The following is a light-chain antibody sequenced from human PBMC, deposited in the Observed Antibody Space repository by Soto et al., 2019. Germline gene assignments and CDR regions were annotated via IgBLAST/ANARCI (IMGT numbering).Light chain of an antibody. CDR2: AAS. CDR1: QSVGDN. V-gene: IGKV3-15*01. CDR3: QEYNNWHPIT. J-gene: IGKJ4*01. Sequence: IVMTQSPVTLSVSPGERVALSCRASQSVGDNLAWYQKKPGQAPRLLIYAASTRATGIAARFSGSGSGTEFTLTISSLQSEDFAVYYCQEYNNWHPITFGGGTKVEIK.